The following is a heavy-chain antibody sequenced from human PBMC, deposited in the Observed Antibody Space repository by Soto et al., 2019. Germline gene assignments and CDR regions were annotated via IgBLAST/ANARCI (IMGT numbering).Heavy chain of an antibody. CDR2: MNPNSGNT. D-gene: IGHD1-7*01. CDR1: GYTFTSHD. Sequence: ASVKVSCKASGYTFTSHDINWVRQATGQGLEWMGWMNPNSGNTGFAQKFQGRVTMTRNTSISTAYMELSSLRSEDTAVYFFARVWARNYGFPTYYQYYMDVWGKGTTVTVSS. J-gene: IGHJ6*03. V-gene: IGHV1-8*01. CDR3: ARVWARNYGFPTYYQYYMDV.